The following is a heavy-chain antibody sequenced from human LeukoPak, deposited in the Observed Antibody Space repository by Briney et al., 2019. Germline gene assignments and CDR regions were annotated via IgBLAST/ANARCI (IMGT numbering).Heavy chain of an antibody. V-gene: IGHV5-51*01. CDR2: IYPGDSDT. J-gene: IGHJ5*02. CDR3: ASLTYYYDSSGYYYWNWFDP. CDR1: GYSFTSYW. Sequence: GESLKISCKGSGYSFTSYWIGWVRQMPGKGLEWMGIIYPGDSDTRYSPSFQGQVTISADKSISTAYLQWSSLKASDTAMYYYASLTYYYDSSGYYYWNWFDPWGQGTLVTVSS. D-gene: IGHD3-22*01.